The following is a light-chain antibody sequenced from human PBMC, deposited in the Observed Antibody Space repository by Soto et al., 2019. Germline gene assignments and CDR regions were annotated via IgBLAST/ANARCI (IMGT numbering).Light chain of an antibody. CDR2: RAS. J-gene: IGKJ4*01. CDR3: QQSSNWALT. Sequence: EIVMTQSPATLAVSPGDTVTLSCRASQSLGGNLAWYQQKPGQAPRLFIFRASSRATGVPARFSASGSGTEFTLTISELQSEDFAVYYCQQSSNWALTFGGGTKVDIK. CDR1: QSLGGN. V-gene: IGKV3-15*01.